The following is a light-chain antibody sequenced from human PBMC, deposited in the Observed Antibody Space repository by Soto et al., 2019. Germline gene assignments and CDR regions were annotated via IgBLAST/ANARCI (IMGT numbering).Light chain of an antibody. CDR3: QTWGTGPWV. CDR2: LNSDGSH. V-gene: IGLV4-69*01. CDR1: SGHSSYA. J-gene: IGLJ3*02. Sequence: QPVLTQSPSASASLGASVKLTCTLSSGHSSYAIAWHQQQPEKGPRYLMKLNSDGSHSKGDGIPDRFSGSSSGAERYLTISNLQSEDEADYYCQTWGTGPWVFGGGTKVTVL.